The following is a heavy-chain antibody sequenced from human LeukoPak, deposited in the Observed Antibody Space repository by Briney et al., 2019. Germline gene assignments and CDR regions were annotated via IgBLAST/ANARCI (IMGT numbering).Heavy chain of an antibody. V-gene: IGHV3-23*01. CDR2: ISGSGATT. CDR3: AKPFTYGSGSSFQTFDS. CDR1: GFTFNNYV. J-gene: IGHJ4*02. Sequence: GESLRLSCAVSGFTFNNYVMSWVRQAPGKGLEWVSAISGSGATTHYTDSVRGRFTISRDNSKNTLYLQMNSLRVEDTAVYYCAKPFTYGSGSSFQTFDSWGRGILVTVSS. D-gene: IGHD3-10*01.